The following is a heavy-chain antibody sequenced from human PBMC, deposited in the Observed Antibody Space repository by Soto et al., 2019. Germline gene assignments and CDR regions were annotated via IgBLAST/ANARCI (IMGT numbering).Heavy chain of an antibody. CDR3: AKDRERDAWYEDY. CDR1: GFSFSSYA. V-gene: IGHV3-23*01. Sequence: GGSLRLSCVASGFSFSSYAMSWVRQAPGRGLEWVSVISGSDGSTYYADSVKGRFTISRDNSKNTLYLQMNSLRAEDTAVYYCAKDRERDAWYEDYWGQGTLVTVSS. D-gene: IGHD6-13*01. J-gene: IGHJ4*02. CDR2: ISGSDGST.